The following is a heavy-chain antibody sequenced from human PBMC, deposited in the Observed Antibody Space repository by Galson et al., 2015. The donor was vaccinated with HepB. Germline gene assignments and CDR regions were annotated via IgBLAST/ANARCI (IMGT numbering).Heavy chain of an antibody. J-gene: IGHJ4*02. D-gene: IGHD2-2*02. Sequence: SLRLSCAASGFTLSNYWMHWVRQAPGKGLVWVSRINSDGSSTSYADSVKGRFTISRDNVKNTLYLQMNSLRAEDTAVYYCASGYCSSTSCYKPFEYWGQGTLVTVSS. CDR3: ASGYCSSTSCYKPFEY. V-gene: IGHV3-74*01. CDR2: INSDGSST. CDR1: GFTLSNYW.